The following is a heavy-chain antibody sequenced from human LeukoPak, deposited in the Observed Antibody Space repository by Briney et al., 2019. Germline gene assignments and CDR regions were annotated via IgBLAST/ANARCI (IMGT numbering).Heavy chain of an antibody. D-gene: IGHD4-17*01. J-gene: IGHJ5*02. CDR1: GGSFSGYY. Sequence: PSETLSLTCAVYGGSFSGYYWSWIRQPPGKGLEWIGEINHSGSTNYNPSLKSRVTISVDTSKNRFSLKLSSVTAADTAVYYCARHTVTTWLNWFDPWGQGTLVTVSS. V-gene: IGHV4-34*01. CDR2: INHSGST. CDR3: ARHTVTTWLNWFDP.